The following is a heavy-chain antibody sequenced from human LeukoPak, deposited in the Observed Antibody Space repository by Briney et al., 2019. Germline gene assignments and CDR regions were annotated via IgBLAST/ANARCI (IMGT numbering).Heavy chain of an antibody. D-gene: IGHD3-10*01. CDR1: GFTFSSYE. CDR2: ISSSGSTI. J-gene: IGHJ5*02. Sequence: GGSLRLSCAASGFTFSSYEMNWVRQAPGKGLEWVSYISSSGSTIYYAASVKGRLPIPRDNAKNSLYLQMNSLRAEDTAVYYCARKYYYGSGRSWGQGTLVTVSS. CDR3: ARKYYYGSGRS. V-gene: IGHV3-48*03.